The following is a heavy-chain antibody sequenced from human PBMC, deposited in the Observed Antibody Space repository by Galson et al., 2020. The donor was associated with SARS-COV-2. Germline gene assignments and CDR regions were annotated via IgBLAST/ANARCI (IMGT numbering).Heavy chain of an antibody. D-gene: IGHD3-3*01. Sequence: SEPLSLTCTVSGASVTGTTYYWNWIRQPAGKGLEWIGHIYSSRSANYNPSLKSRATISVDTSKSHFSLKLSSVTAADTAVYYCAGYDFWSASYSWGQGTLVTVSS. J-gene: IGHJ4*02. CDR3: AGYDFWSASYS. CDR1: GASVTGTTYY. CDR2: IYSSRSA. V-gene: IGHV4-61*09.